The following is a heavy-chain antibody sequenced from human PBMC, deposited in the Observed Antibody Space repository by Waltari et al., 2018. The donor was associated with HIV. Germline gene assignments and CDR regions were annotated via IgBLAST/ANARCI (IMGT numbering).Heavy chain of an antibody. J-gene: IGHJ4*02. Sequence: QVQLVQSGAEVKKPGSSVKVSCKASGGTFSSYATRWVLQAPGQGLEWMGGIIPILGTANYAQKFQGRVTITADESTSTAYMELSSLRSEDTAVYYCARDGRENGSGYDWGGYWGQGTLVTVSS. CDR3: ARDGRENGSGYDWGGY. V-gene: IGHV1-69*01. D-gene: IGHD5-12*01. CDR1: GGTFSSYA. CDR2: IIPILGTA.